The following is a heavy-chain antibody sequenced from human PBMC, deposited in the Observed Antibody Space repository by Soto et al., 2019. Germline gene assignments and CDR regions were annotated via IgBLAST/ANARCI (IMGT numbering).Heavy chain of an antibody. D-gene: IGHD6-19*01. CDR1: GFSLSTSGVG. CDR2: FYWDDDK. CDR3: AHKGGAVAGLYYSYGMDV. V-gene: IGHV2-5*02. J-gene: IGHJ6*02. Sequence: QITLKESGPTLVKPTQTLTLTCTFSGFSLSTSGVGVGWIRQPPGKSLEWLALFYWDDDKRYSPSLKSRLTITKEPSKNQVVLTMTNMDPVDTATYYCAHKGGAVAGLYYSYGMDVWGQGTTVTVSS.